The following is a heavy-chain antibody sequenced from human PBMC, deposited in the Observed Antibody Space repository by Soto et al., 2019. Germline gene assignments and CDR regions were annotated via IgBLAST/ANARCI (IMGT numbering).Heavy chain of an antibody. CDR3: AKSDVAAQKYYYYYYGMDV. CDR1: GFTFSSYA. CDR2: ISGSGGST. D-gene: IGHD6-13*01. J-gene: IGHJ6*02. Sequence: GSLRLSCAASGFTFSSYAMSWVRQAPGKGLEWVSAISGSGGSTYYADSVKGRFTISRDNSKNTLYLQMNSLRAEDTAVYYCAKSDVAAQKYYYYYYGMDVWGQGTTVTVSS. V-gene: IGHV3-23*01.